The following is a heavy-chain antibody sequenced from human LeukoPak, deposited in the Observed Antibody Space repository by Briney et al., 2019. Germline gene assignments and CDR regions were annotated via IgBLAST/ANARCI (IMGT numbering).Heavy chain of an antibody. Sequence: GGSLRLSCAASGFTFSSYGMSWVRQAPGKGLEWVSAISGSGGSTYYADSVKGRFTISRDNSKNTLYLQMNSLRAEDTAVYYCAKSVEMAIILSSGLDYWGQGTLVTVSS. CDR3: AKSVEMAIILSSGLDY. CDR2: ISGSGGST. D-gene: IGHD5-24*01. V-gene: IGHV3-23*01. CDR1: GFTFSSYG. J-gene: IGHJ4*02.